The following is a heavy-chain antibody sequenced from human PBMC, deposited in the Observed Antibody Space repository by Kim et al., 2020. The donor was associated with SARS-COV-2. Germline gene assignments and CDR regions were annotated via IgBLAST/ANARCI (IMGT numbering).Heavy chain of an antibody. CDR2: INHSGST. J-gene: IGHJ6*02. CDR1: GGSFSGYY. Sequence: SETLSLTCAVYGGSFSGYYWSWIRQPPGKGLEWIGEINHSGSTNYNPSLMSRVTISVDTSKNQFSLKLSSVTAADTAVYYCARIIAAESEVYYYYYGMDVWGQGTTVTVSS. V-gene: IGHV4-34*01. D-gene: IGHD6-13*01. CDR3: ARIIAAESEVYYYYYGMDV.